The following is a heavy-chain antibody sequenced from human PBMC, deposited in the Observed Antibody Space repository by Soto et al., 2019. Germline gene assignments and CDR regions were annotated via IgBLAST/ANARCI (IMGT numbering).Heavy chain of an antibody. D-gene: IGHD3-22*01. CDR3: ARDTDYYDSIGYYQYYFDY. V-gene: IGHV1-69*13. CDR2: IIPIFGTA. CDR1: GGTFSSYA. J-gene: IGHJ4*02. Sequence: SVKVSCNASGGTFSSYAISWVRQAPGQGLEWMGGIIPIFGTANYAQKFQGRVTITADESTSTAYMELSSLRSEDTAVYYCARDTDYYDSIGYYQYYFDYWGQGTLVTVSS.